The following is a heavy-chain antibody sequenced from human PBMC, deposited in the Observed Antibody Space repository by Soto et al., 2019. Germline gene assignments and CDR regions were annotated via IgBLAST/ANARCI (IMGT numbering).Heavy chain of an antibody. CDR2: IYHSGST. V-gene: IGHV4-4*02. CDR3: ARVCDGYSHNYYGMDV. CDR1: GGSISSSNW. J-gene: IGHJ6*02. Sequence: SETLSLTCAVSGGSISSSNWWSWVRQPPGKGLEWIGEIYHSGSTNYNPSLKSRVTISVDKSKNQFSLKLSSVTAADTAVYYCARVCDGYSHNYYGMDVWGQGTTVTVSS. D-gene: IGHD5-18*01.